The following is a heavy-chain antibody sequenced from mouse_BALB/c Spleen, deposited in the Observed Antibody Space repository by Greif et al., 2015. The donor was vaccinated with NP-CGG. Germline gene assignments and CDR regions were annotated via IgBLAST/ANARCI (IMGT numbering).Heavy chain of an antibody. CDR3: ASDY. V-gene: IGHV3-6*02. CDR2: ISYDGSN. CDR1: GYSITSGYY. J-gene: IGHJ3*01. Sequence: DVKLVESGPGLVKPSQSLSLTCSVTGYSITSGYYWNWIRQFPGNKLEWMGYISYDGSNNYNPSLKNRISITRDTSKNQFFLKLNSVTTEDTATYYCASDYWGQGTLVTVSA.